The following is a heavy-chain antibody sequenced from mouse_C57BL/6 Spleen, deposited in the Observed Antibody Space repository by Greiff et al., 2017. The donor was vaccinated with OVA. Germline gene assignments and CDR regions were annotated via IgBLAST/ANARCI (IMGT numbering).Heavy chain of an antibody. J-gene: IGHJ2*01. CDR2: INPNYGTT. V-gene: IGHV1-39*01. CDR3: ARESYGNFDY. Sequence: VQLKESGPELVKPGASVKISCKASGYSFTDYNMNWVKQSNGKSLEWIGVINPNYGTTSYNQKFKGKATLTVDPSSSTAYMQLNSLTSEDSAVDYCARESYGNFDYGGQGTARTVAS. D-gene: IGHD2-1*01. CDR1: GYSFTDYN.